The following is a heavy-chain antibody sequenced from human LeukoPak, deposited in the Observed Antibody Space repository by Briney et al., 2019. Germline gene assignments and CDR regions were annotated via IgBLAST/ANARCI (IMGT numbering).Heavy chain of an antibody. CDR3: ARDIDNGDYVVY. CDR1: GFTFSSYW. Sequence: GGSLRLSCAASGFTFSSYWMTWVRQAPGMGLEWVSSIGSSGDITYYADSVKGRFTISRDNSKNTLYLQMNSLRAEDTAVYYCARDIDNGDYVVYWGQGTLVTVSS. CDR2: IGSSGDIT. D-gene: IGHD4-17*01. V-gene: IGHV3-23*01. J-gene: IGHJ4*02.